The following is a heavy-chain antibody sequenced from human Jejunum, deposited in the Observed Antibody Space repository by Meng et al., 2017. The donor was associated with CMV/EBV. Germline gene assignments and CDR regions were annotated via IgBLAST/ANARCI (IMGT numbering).Heavy chain of an antibody. CDR1: GITVNNGW. V-gene: IGHV3-15*01. D-gene: IGHD1-26*01. CDR2: SSRRSDGETI. J-gene: IGHJ4*02. CDR3: TSERAESHDY. Sequence: GRRFVNPSVSLTLSCVASGITVNNGWWNRIRQTTGKGLNGVIHSSRRSDGETIHYAQLMIGIFTITSDDSQNTLYLKIESLEVEDSGVEYCTSERAESHDYWGQGTLVTVSS.